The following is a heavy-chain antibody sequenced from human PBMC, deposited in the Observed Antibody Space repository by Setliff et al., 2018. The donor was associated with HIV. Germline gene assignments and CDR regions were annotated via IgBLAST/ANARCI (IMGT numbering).Heavy chain of an antibody. J-gene: IGHJ4*02. CDR3: ARATYYYDSSGYYYKSYYFDY. CDR1: GGSISSSSYY. D-gene: IGHD3-22*01. Sequence: PSETLSLTCTVSGGSISSSSYYWGWIRQPPGKGLEWIGSIYASGSTNYNPSLKSRVPTSVDTSKNQFSLKLGSVTAADTAMYYCARATYYYDSSGYYYKSYYFDYWGQGTLVTVSS. CDR2: IYASGST. V-gene: IGHV4-39*07.